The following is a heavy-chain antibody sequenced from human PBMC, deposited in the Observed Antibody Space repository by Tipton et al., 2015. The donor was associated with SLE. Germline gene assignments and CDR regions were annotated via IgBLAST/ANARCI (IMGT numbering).Heavy chain of an antibody. CDR2: IWFDGSDE. J-gene: IGHJ3*01. D-gene: IGHD3/OR15-3a*01. CDR1: GFRFSDYV. V-gene: IGHV3-33*03. CDR3: TTGRTL. Sequence: SLRLSCAASGFRFSDYVMHWVRQSPGKGLEWLALIWFDGSDEFYADSVRGRFTVSRDNSRNTLYLQMDSLKTEDTAVYYCTTGRTLWGQGTLVSVSS.